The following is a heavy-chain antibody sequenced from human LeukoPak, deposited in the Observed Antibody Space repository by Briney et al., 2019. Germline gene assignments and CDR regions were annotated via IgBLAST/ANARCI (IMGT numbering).Heavy chain of an antibody. Sequence: PSETPSLTCTVSGGSISSGGYYWSWIRQHPGKGLEWIGYVYYSGSTYYNPSLKSRVTISVDTSKNQFSLKLSSVTAADTAVYYCARVSGTFWSGDNWFDPWGQGTLVTVSS. V-gene: IGHV4-31*03. CDR3: ARVSGTFWSGDNWFDP. J-gene: IGHJ5*02. D-gene: IGHD3-3*01. CDR2: VYYSGST. CDR1: GGSISSGGYY.